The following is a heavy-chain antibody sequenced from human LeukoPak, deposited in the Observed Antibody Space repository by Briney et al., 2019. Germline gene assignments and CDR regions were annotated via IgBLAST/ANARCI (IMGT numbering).Heavy chain of an antibody. J-gene: IGHJ4*02. CDR3: ARFSNDHGVKFDY. CDR2: IYYSGTA. CDR1: GGSISSGGYY. V-gene: IGHV4-31*03. Sequence: SQTLSLTCTVSGGSISSGGYYWSWVRQHPEEGLEWIGYIYYSGTAYYNPSLKSRVTMSVDTSKNQFSLKLDSVTAADTAVYYCARFSNDHGVKFDYWGQGTLVTVSS. D-gene: IGHD4-17*01.